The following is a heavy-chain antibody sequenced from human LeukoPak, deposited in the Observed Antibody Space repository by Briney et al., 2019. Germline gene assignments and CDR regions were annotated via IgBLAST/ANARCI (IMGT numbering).Heavy chain of an antibody. Sequence: GASVKVSCKASGYTFTSYGISWVRQAPGQGLEWMGWIGAYNGNTNYAQKLQGRVTMTTDTSTSTAYMELRSLRSDDTAVYYCARLYIVDYYYYMDVWGKGTTVTVSS. V-gene: IGHV1-18*01. D-gene: IGHD2-15*01. J-gene: IGHJ6*03. CDR1: GYTFTSYG. CDR3: ARLYIVDYYYYMDV. CDR2: IGAYNGNT.